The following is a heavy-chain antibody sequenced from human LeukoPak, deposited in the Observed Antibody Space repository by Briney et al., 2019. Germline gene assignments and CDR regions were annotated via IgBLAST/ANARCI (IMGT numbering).Heavy chain of an antibody. CDR3: ARIYYFGVNNWRYFDN. D-gene: IGHD3-10*01. CDR1: GFTFNSYW. Sequence: GGSLRLSCAASGFTFNSYWMSWVRQAPGKGLEWVANIDPDGSEKQYGDSVKGRFTTSRDNAKNSLYLQMNSLRAEDTAIYYCARIYYFGVNNWRYFDNWGQGTLVTVSS. V-gene: IGHV3-7*01. J-gene: IGHJ4*02. CDR2: IDPDGSEK.